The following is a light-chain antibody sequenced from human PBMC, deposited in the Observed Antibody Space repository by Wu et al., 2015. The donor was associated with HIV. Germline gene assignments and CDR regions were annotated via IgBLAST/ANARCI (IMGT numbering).Light chain of an antibody. CDR3: QQYGSSPLT. CDR1: QSVGSK. J-gene: IGKJ4*01. V-gene: IGKV3-20*01. Sequence: EIVMTQSPGTLSGSPGERATLSCRASQSVGSKLAWHQQKPGQAPRLLIYGASSRATGIPDRFSGSGSGTDFTLTISRLEPEDFAVYYCQQYGSSPLTFGGGTKVEIK. CDR2: GAS.